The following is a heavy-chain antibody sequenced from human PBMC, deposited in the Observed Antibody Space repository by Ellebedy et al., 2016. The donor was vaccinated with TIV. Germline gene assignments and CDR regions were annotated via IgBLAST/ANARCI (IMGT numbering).Heavy chain of an antibody. Sequence: SETLSLTCTVSGGSISSYYWSWIRQPPGKGLEWIGYIYYSGSTNYNPSLKSRVSISVDRSNNQLSLSLRSVTAADAAVYYCARGKGEASFDPWGQGTLVTVSS. CDR3: ARGKGEASFDP. CDR2: IYYSGST. J-gene: IGHJ5*02. D-gene: IGHD3-16*01. V-gene: IGHV4-59*01. CDR1: GGSISSYY.